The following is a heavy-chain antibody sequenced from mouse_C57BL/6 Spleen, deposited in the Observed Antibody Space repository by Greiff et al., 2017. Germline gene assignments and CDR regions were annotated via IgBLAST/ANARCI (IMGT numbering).Heavy chain of an antibody. CDR2: IDPEDGET. J-gene: IGHJ4*01. D-gene: IGHD2-1*01. V-gene: IGHV14-2*01. CDR1: GFNIKDYY. Sequence: VQLQQSGAELVKPGASVKLSCTASGFNIKDYYMHWVKQRTEQGLEWIGRIDPEDGETKYAPKFPGKATITADTSSNTAYLQLSSLTSEDTAVYYCARKGIYYGNLEAMDYWGQGTSATVSS. CDR3: ARKGIYYGNLEAMDY.